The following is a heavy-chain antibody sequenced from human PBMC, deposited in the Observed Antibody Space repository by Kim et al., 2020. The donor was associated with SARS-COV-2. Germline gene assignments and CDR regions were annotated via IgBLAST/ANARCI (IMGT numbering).Heavy chain of an antibody. Sequence: SETLSLTCTVSGGSISSYYWSWIRQPPGKGLEWIGYIYYSGSTNYNPSLKSRVTISVDTSKNQFSLKLSSVTAADTAVYYCARYNTYYYDSSGYYPRGLNSFDPWGQGTLVTVSS. CDR1: GGSISSYY. J-gene: IGHJ5*02. V-gene: IGHV4-59*08. CDR2: IYYSGST. CDR3: ARYNTYYYDSSGYYPRGLNSFDP. D-gene: IGHD3-22*01.